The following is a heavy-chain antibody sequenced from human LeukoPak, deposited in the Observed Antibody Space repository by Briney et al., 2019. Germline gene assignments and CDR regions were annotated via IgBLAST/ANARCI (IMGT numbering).Heavy chain of an antibody. CDR2: VYSSGVG. J-gene: IGHJ4*02. CDR1: GGSITGYF. Sequence: SETLSLTCTVSGGSITGYFWNWIRQPAGQGLEWLGRVYSSGVGNYNPSLTSRVTMSVDTYKNQFSLKLTYLTAADRAVYYCAREEFLHEIDSSGYFVYWGQGTLVSVSS. D-gene: IGHD3-22*01. CDR3: AREEFLHEIDSSGYFVY. V-gene: IGHV4-4*07.